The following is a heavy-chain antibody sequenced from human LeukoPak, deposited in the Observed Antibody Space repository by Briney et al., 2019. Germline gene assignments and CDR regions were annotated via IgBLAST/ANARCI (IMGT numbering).Heavy chain of an antibody. D-gene: IGHD3-22*01. Sequence: ASVKVSCKASGYTFTSYGISWVRQAPGQGLEWMGWITADNGNANYAQNLQGRGTMTTDTSTSTAYMDLRSLRSDDTAAYYCARVYYYDSSGHNWFDPWGQGTLVTVSS. CDR3: ARVYYYDSSGHNWFDP. V-gene: IGHV1-18*01. CDR1: GYTFTSYG. J-gene: IGHJ5*02. CDR2: ITADNGNA.